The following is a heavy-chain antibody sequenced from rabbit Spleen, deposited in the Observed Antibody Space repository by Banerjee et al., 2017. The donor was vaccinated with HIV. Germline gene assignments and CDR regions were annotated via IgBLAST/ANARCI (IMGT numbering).Heavy chain of an antibody. V-gene: IGHV1S45*01. CDR2: IYNGDGST. D-gene: IGHD1-1*01. Sequence: QEQLVESGGGLVKPEGSLTLTCKASGFSFSDTDVMCWVRQAPGKGPECIACIYNGDGSTYYASWVNGRFTVSKTSSTTVTLQMTSLTAADTATYFCARSPDSGIPSISMTRLDLWGPGTLVTVS. J-gene: IGHJ3*01. CDR1: GFSFSDTDV. CDR3: ARSPDSGIPSISMTRLDL.